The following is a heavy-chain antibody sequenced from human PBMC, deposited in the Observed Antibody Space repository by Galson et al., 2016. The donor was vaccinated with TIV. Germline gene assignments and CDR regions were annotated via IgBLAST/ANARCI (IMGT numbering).Heavy chain of an antibody. V-gene: IGHV3-49*04. CDR2: IRSKFYGGTT. CDR1: GFKFGDYA. CDR3: ARDDFYGGNSFDL. Sequence: SLRLSCASSGFKFGDYAVSWVRQAPGRGLEWVGFIRSKFYGGTTDYAASLKGRVTISRDDSKGIAYLQMISLKTEDTAVYFCARDDFYGGNSFDLWGQGTLVTVSS. J-gene: IGHJ4*02. D-gene: IGHD4-23*01.